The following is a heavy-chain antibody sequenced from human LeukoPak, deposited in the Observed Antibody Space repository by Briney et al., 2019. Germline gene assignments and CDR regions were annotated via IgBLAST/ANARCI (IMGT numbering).Heavy chain of an antibody. CDR1: GGSFSGYY. CDR3: ASEYRYFDY. J-gene: IGHJ4*02. D-gene: IGHD2-2*02. CDR2: INRSGST. V-gene: IGHV4-34*01. Sequence: SETLSLTCAVYGGSFSGYYWSWIRQPPGKGLEWIGEINRSGSTNYNPSLKSRVTISVDTSKNQFSLKLSSVTAADTAVYYCASEYRYFDYWGQGTLVTVSS.